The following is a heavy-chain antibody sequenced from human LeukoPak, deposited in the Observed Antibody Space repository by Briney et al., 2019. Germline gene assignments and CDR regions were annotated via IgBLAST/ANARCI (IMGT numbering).Heavy chain of an antibody. Sequence: PGRSLRLSCAASGFTFSSYGMHWVRQAPGKGLEWVAVIWYDGSNKYYADSVKGRFTISRDNSKNTLYLQMNSLRAEDTAVYYCARVMSNYLHYYYYYGMDVWGQGTTVTVSS. CDR1: GFTFSSYG. CDR2: IWYDGSNK. CDR3: ARVMSNYLHYYYYYGMDV. D-gene: IGHD4-11*01. J-gene: IGHJ6*02. V-gene: IGHV3-33*01.